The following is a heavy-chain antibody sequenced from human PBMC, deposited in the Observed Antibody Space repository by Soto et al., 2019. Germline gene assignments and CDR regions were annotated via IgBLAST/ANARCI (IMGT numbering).Heavy chain of an antibody. CDR3: ASRTNVPGGMDV. CDR2: IDPSDSYT. V-gene: IGHV5-10-1*01. J-gene: IGHJ6*01. Sequence: PVESLNISCKASGYTFTNYWIIWVLQMPGKGLEWMGKIDPSDSYTNYSPSFQGHVTISTDRSISTAYLQWSSLKASDTAMYYCASRTNVPGGMDVWGQGTPVTVSS. CDR1: GYTFTNYW.